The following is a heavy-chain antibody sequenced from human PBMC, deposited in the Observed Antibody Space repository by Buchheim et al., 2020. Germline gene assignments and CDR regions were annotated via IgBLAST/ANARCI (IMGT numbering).Heavy chain of an antibody. Sequence: QVLLVQSGAEVKKPGASVKVSCKASGYTFSSYTISWLRLAPGQGLEWMGWISAYNGHTNYAQKLQDGVTVTADTSTSTAYMELRSLRSDDTAVYYCARDHPENYDSSGYRAPYFFDYWGQGTL. V-gene: IGHV1-18*01. D-gene: IGHD3-22*01. J-gene: IGHJ4*02. CDR1: GYTFSSYT. CDR3: ARDHPENYDSSGYRAPYFFDY. CDR2: ISAYNGHT.